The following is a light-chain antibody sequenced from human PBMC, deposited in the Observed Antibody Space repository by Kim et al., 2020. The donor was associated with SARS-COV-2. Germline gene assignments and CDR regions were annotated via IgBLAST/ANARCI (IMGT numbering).Light chain of an antibody. V-gene: IGKV3-15*01. CDR2: RAS. J-gene: IGKJ4*01. Sequence: EIVMTQSPATLSVSPGERATLSCRASQSVSSNLAWYQQKPGQAPRLLIYRASTRATGIPGRFSGSGSGTEFTLTISSLQSEDFAVYYCQQYNDWPLTFGGGTKVDIK. CDR1: QSVSSN. CDR3: QQYNDWPLT.